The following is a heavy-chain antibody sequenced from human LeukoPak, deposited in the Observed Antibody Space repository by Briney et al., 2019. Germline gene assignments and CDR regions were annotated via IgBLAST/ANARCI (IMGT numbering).Heavy chain of an antibody. J-gene: IGHJ3*02. CDR2: ISWNSGSI. CDR1: GFTFSQYW. Sequence: GGSLRLSCAASGFTFSQYWMSWVRQAPGKGLEWVSGISWNSGSIGYADSVKGRFTISRDNAKNSLYLQMNSLRAEDTALYYCAKSTTIRDAFDIWGQGTMVTVSS. CDR3: AKSTTIRDAFDI. V-gene: IGHV3-9*01. D-gene: IGHD5-24*01.